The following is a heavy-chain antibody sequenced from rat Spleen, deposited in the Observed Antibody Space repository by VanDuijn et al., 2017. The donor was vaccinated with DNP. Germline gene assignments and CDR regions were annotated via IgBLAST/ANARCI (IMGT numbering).Heavy chain of an antibody. CDR3: TRDGPIATVSPYGLDA. CDR2: IRSAGYT. V-gene: IGHV2-65*01. CDR1: GGSLPSYS. Sequence: QVQLKETGPGLVQPTQTLSITCTVSGGSLPSYSMQWVRQTPGKGLEWLGLIRSAGYTEYNSEFKSRLSISRDASKKQIFLKMNSLQTDDTGTYYCTRDGPIATVSPYGLDAWGQGTSVTVSS. J-gene: IGHJ4*01. D-gene: IGHD1-2*01.